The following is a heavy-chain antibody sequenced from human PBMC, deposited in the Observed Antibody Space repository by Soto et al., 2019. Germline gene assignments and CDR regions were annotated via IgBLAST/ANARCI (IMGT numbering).Heavy chain of an antibody. Sequence: SETLSLTCAVYGGSFNGYYWSWIRQSPGKGLEWIGYINYSGSTYYNPSLKSRVTISVDTSKNQFSLKLSSVTAADTAVYYCARTPSAWGQGTLVTVSS. CDR1: GGSFNGYY. J-gene: IGHJ5*02. CDR2: INYSGST. CDR3: ARTPSA. V-gene: IGHV4-34*09.